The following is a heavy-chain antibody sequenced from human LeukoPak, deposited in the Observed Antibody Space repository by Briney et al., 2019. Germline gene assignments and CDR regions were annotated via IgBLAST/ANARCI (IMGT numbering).Heavy chain of an antibody. CDR3: AKKEGSRYSSGWCPWFDP. Sequence: GRSLRLSCAASGFTFGSYGMHWVRQAPGKGLEWVAVISYDGSNKYYADSVKGRFTISRDNSKNTLYLQMNSLRAEDTAVYYCAKKEGSRYSSGWCPWFDPWGQGTLVTVSS. J-gene: IGHJ5*02. CDR1: GFTFGSYG. CDR2: ISYDGSNK. D-gene: IGHD6-19*01. V-gene: IGHV3-30*18.